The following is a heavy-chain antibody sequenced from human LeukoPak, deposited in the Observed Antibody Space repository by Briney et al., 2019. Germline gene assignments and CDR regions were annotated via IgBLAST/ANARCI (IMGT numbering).Heavy chain of an antibody. CDR1: GFTLSSYA. D-gene: IGHD3-9*01. V-gene: IGHV3-23*01. CDR2: ISGSGGTT. CDR3: AKHSDILSGYSDY. J-gene: IGHJ4*02. Sequence: PGGSLSLSCAASGFTLSSYAMSWVRQAAGKGVEWVCAISGSGGTTYYADSVEGRFTISRDNSKNTLYLQMNSLRAEDTAVYYCAKHSDILSGYSDYWGQGTLVTVSS.